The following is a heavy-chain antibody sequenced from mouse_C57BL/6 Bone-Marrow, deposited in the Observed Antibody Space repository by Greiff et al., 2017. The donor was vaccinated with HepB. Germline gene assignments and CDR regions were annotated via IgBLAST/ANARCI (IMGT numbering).Heavy chain of an antibody. CDR3: ARETGTVYFDY. J-gene: IGHJ2*01. V-gene: IGHV5-4*01. D-gene: IGHD4-1*01. CDR2: ISDGGSYT. Sequence: EVHLVESGGGLVKPGGSLKLSCAASGFTFSSYAMSWVRQTPEKRLEWVATISDGGSYTYYPDNVKGRFTISRDNAKNNLYLQMSHLKSEDTAMYYCARETGTVYFDYWGQGTTLTVSS. CDR1: GFTFSSYA.